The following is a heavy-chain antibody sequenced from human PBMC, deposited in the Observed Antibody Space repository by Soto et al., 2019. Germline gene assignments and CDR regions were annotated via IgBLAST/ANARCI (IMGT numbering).Heavy chain of an antibody. Sequence: PSETLSLTCTVSGGSISSYYWSWIRQPPGKGLEWIGYIYYSGSTNYNPSLKSRVTISVDTSKNQFSLKLSSVTAADTAVYYCASPYDDDAFDIWGQGTMVTVSS. D-gene: IGHD3-22*01. J-gene: IGHJ3*02. CDR3: ASPYDDDAFDI. CDR1: GGSISSYY. V-gene: IGHV4-59*08. CDR2: IYYSGST.